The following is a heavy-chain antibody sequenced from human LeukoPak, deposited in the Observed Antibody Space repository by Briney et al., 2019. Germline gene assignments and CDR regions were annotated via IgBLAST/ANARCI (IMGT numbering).Heavy chain of an antibody. CDR3: ARGTVYSSGWYRWFDP. CDR1: GYTFTGYY. J-gene: IGHJ5*02. CDR2: ISAYNGNT. D-gene: IGHD6-19*01. V-gene: IGHV1-18*04. Sequence: ASVKVSCKASGYTFTGYYMHWVRQAPGQGLEWMGWISAYNGNTNYAQKLQGRVTMTTDTSTSTAYMELRSLRSDDTAVYYCARGTVYSSGWYRWFDPWGQGTLVTVSS.